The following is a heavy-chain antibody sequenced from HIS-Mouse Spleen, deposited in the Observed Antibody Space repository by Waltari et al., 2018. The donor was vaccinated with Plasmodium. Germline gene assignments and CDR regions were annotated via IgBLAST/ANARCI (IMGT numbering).Heavy chain of an antibody. CDR3: ATILDYYGSGSYYNGVLDY. CDR1: GYTLTELS. CDR2: FDPEDGET. D-gene: IGHD3-10*01. V-gene: IGHV1-24*01. Sequence: QVQLVQSGAEVKKPGASVKVSCKVSGYTLTELSMHWVRQAPGKGLGWMGGFDPEDGETIYAQKFQGRVTMTEDTSTDTAYMELSSLRSEDTAVYYCATILDYYGSGSYYNGVLDYWGQGTLVTVSS. J-gene: IGHJ4*02.